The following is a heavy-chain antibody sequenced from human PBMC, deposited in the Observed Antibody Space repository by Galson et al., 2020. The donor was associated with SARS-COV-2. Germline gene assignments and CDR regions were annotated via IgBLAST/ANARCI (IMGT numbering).Heavy chain of an antibody. CDR2: INPQNGVT. Sequence: ASVKVSCKTSGYTFTGYYIHWVRQAPGQGLEWVGWINPQNGVTDYAQEFQGRVTVTSDRSNSQGYTELNGLKSDDTAVYYCAIQPRIVAVCYHYYYGLKFWGQGTTVTVSS. D-gene: IGHD6-13*01. V-gene: IGHV1-2*02. J-gene: IGHJ6*02. CDR3: AIQPRIVAVCYHYYYGLKF. CDR1: GYTFTGYY.